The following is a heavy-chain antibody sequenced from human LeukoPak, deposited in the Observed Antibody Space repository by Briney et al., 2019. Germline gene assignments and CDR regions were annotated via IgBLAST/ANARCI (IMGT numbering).Heavy chain of an antibody. V-gene: IGHV4-59*12. J-gene: IGHJ4*02. Sequence: SETLSLTCTISGDSINSYHWSWLRQPPGSKLEWVGYFYYSGVTNYNPSLKSRVTMSLDTSKKQFSLKLSSVTAADTAVYYCARDLTMVRGVITYYFDYWGQGTLVTVSS. D-gene: IGHD3-10*01. CDR2: FYYSGVT. CDR3: ARDLTMVRGVITYYFDY. CDR1: GDSINSYH.